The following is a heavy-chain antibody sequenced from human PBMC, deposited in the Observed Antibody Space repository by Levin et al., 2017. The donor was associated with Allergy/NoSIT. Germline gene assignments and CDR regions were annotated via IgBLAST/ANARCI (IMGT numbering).Heavy chain of an antibody. D-gene: IGHD3-10*01. CDR3: ARDRGDGIVLDI. CDR2: ISSSSSDI. Sequence: GGSLRLSCAASGFTFSSYSMNWVRQAPGKGLEWVAGISSSSSDIFHADSVKGRFTISRDNAKKSLYLQMNSLRADDTALYFCARDRGDGIVLDIWGQGTMVTVSS. J-gene: IGHJ3*02. V-gene: IGHV3-21*01. CDR1: GFTFSSYS.